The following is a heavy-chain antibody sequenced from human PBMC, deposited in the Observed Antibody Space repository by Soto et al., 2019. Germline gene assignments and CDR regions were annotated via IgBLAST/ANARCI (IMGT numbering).Heavy chain of an antibody. J-gene: IGHJ5*02. D-gene: IGHD6-13*01. CDR3: ARGRGITATGTSWFDP. CDR1: GYSISSSTYY. Sequence: PSETLSLTCTFSGYSISSSTYYWGWIRQPPGKGLEWIGNIYYSGTTYHNPSLKSRATISVDTSKNQFSLKLSSVTAADTAVYYCARGRGITATGTSWFDPWGQGALVTVSS. V-gene: IGHV4-39*01. CDR2: IYYSGTT.